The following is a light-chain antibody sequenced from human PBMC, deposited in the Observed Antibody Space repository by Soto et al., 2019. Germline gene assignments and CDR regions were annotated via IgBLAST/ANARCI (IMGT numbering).Light chain of an antibody. J-gene: IGKJ5*01. CDR1: QSVSGN. CDR3: QQYGSSIT. Sequence: EIVMTQSPTTPSVSPGERAPLSCRASQSVSGNLAWYQQKPGQAPRLLIYGASSRATGIPDRFSGSGSGTDFTLTINRLEPEDFAVYYCQQYGSSITFGQGTRLEIK. V-gene: IGKV3-20*01. CDR2: GAS.